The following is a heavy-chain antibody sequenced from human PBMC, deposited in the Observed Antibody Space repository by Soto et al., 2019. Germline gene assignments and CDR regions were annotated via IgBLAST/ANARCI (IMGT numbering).Heavy chain of an antibody. Sequence: EVQLLESGGGLVQPGGSLRLSCAASGFTFSSYAMSWVRQAPGKGLEWVSAISGSGGSTYYADSVKGRFTISRDNSKNTLYLQMNSQRAEDTAVYYCAKDHRSGYSYGYRFDYWGQGTLVTVSS. V-gene: IGHV3-23*01. CDR3: AKDHRSGYSYGYRFDY. D-gene: IGHD5-18*01. J-gene: IGHJ4*02. CDR1: GFTFSSYA. CDR2: ISGSGGST.